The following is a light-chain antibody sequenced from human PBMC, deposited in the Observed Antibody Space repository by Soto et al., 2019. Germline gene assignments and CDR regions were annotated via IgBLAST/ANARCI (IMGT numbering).Light chain of an antibody. Sequence: QSVLTQPASVSVSPGESITISCTGTSSDVGLVSWYQHHPGKAPKLMIYEGTKRPTGLSSRFSGYKSGNTAYLTISGLQVEDEAEYFCFSCTTTSTHVFRTGSKVTV. V-gene: IGLV2-14*02. CDR3: FSCTTTSTHV. J-gene: IGLJ1*01. CDR1: SSDVGL. CDR2: EGT.